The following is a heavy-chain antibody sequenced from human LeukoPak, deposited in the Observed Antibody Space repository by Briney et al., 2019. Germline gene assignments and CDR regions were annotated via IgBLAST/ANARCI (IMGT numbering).Heavy chain of an antibody. V-gene: IGHV3-11*01. D-gene: IGHD3-22*01. CDR3: ASESMDSSGSVDY. Sequence: GGSLRLSCAASGFTFSDYYMSWIRQAPGKGLEWVSYISSSGSTIYYADSVKGRFTISRDNAKNSVYLQMNRLRAEDTAVYYCASESMDSSGSVDYWGQGTLVTVSS. J-gene: IGHJ4*02. CDR1: GFTFSDYY. CDR2: ISSSGSTI.